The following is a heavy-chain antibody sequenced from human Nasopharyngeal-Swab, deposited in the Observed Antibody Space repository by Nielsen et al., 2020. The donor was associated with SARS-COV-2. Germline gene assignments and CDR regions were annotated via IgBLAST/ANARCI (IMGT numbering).Heavy chain of an antibody. Sequence: GGSLRLSCAASGFTFSSFDMNWVRQAPGKGLEWVSYISGSGSTIYYADSVRGRFTISRDNAMNSLYLQMNSLRAEDTAVYYCARGDDSSGFSITLDYWGQGTLVTVSS. D-gene: IGHD3-22*01. CDR2: ISGSGSTI. V-gene: IGHV3-48*03. J-gene: IGHJ4*02. CDR1: GFTFSSFD. CDR3: ARGDDSSGFSITLDY.